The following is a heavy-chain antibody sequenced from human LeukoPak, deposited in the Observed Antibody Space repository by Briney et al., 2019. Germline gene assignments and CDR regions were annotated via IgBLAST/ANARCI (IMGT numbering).Heavy chain of an antibody. CDR3: AKEGESSSFDY. D-gene: IGHD6-13*01. V-gene: IGHV3-9*03. CDR1: GFTFDDYA. J-gene: IGHJ4*02. CDR2: ISWNSGSI. Sequence: PGGSLRLSCAASGFTFDDYAMHWVRQAPGKGLEWVSGISWNSGSIGYADSVKGRFTISRDNAKNSLYLQMNSLRAEDMALYYCAKEGESSSFDYWGQGNLVTVSS.